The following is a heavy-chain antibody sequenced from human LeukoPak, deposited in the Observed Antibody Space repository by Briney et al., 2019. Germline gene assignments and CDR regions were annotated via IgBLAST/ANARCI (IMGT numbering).Heavy chain of an antibody. CDR2: INPNSGGT. CDR3: ARGLHCSGGSCYSGFDY. D-gene: IGHD2-15*01. Sequence: GASVKVSCKASGYTFTGYYMHWVRQAPGQGLEWMGRINPNSGGTNYAQKFQGRVTMNRDTSISTAYMELSRLRSDDTAVYYCARGLHCSGGSCYSGFDYWGQGTLVTVSS. J-gene: IGHJ4*02. V-gene: IGHV1-2*06. CDR1: GYTFTGYY.